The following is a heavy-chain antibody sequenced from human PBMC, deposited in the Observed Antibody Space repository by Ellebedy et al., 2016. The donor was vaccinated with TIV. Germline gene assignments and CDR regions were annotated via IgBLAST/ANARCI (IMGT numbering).Heavy chain of an antibody. Sequence: GGSLRLSCKGSGYSFTSYWIGWVRQMPGKGLEWMGIIYPGDSDTRYSPSFQCQVTISADKSISTAYLQWSGLRASDTAIYYCVRHEVGIFAGEFIYGIYYHYGMDVWGQGTTVTVSS. D-gene: IGHD3-10*01. CDR3: VRHEVGIFAGEFIYGIYYHYGMDV. V-gene: IGHV5-51*01. J-gene: IGHJ6*02. CDR1: GYSFTSYW. CDR2: IYPGDSDT.